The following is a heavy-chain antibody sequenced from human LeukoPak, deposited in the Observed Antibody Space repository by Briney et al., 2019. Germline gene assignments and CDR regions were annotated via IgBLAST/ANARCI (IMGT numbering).Heavy chain of an antibody. CDR3: ARESIGDCYFDY. Sequence: SETLSLTCAVSGGSISSGGYSWSWIRQPPGKGLEWIGDIYDSGSTYHNPSLKSRVTISVDRSKNQFSLNLSSVTAADTAVYYCARESIGDCYFDYWGQGNLVTVSS. CDR1: GGSISSGGYS. CDR2: IYDSGST. J-gene: IGHJ4*02. D-gene: IGHD3-10*01. V-gene: IGHV4-30-2*01.